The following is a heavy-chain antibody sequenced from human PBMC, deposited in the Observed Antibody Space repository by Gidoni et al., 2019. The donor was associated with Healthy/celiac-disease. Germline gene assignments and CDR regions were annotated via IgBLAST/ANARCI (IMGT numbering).Heavy chain of an antibody. V-gene: IGHV1-69*17. J-gene: IGHJ6*02. CDR2: IIPIFGIA. Sequence: QVQLVQSGAEVKKPGSSVTVSCKASGGTFSSYAISWVRQAPGQGLEWMGGIIPIFGIANYAQKFQSRVTITADKSTSTAYMELSSLRSEDTAVYYCARNPFYYDSSGYSFGDYYYYGMDVWGQGTTVTVSS. D-gene: IGHD3-22*01. CDR1: GGTFSSYA. CDR3: ARNPFYYDSSGYSFGDYYYYGMDV.